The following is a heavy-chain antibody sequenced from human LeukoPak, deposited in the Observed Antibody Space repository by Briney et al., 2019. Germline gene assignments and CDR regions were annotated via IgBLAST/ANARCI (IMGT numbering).Heavy chain of an antibody. CDR2: IYYSGST. Sequence: SETLSLTCTVSGGSISSYYWSWIRQPQGKGRVGIGYIYYSGSTNYNPSLKSRVTISVDTSKNQFSLKLSSVTAADTAVYYCASRKFAVAGYDYWGQGTLVTVSS. D-gene: IGHD6-19*01. V-gene: IGHV4-59*01. J-gene: IGHJ4*02. CDR3: ASRKFAVAGYDY. CDR1: GGSISSYY.